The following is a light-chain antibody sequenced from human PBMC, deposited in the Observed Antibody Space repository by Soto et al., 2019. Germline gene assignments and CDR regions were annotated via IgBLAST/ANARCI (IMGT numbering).Light chain of an antibody. CDR3: QQYNNWPLYT. J-gene: IGKJ2*01. Sequence: EIVMTQSPATLSVSPGERATLSCRASQSVSSNLAWYQQKPGQAPRLLIYGASTRATGIPARFNGSGSGTEFTLTISSLQSEDFVVYYCQQYNNWPLYTFGQGTKLEIK. CDR2: GAS. V-gene: IGKV3-15*01. CDR1: QSVSSN.